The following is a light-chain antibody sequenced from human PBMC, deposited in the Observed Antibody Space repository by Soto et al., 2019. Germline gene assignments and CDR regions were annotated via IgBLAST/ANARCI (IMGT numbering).Light chain of an antibody. CDR3: QHRMNWPLI. J-gene: IGKJ5*01. CDR2: DAS. CDR1: KTVSSY. V-gene: IGKV3-11*01. Sequence: IVLTQSQATLPFSPGERATISCRVSKTVSSYLRCYQQISGHAPRLLIYDASNRASSTPARVSSTGSETEFTLHISSLEAADIAVWYSQHRMNWPLIFGQAKRLQSK.